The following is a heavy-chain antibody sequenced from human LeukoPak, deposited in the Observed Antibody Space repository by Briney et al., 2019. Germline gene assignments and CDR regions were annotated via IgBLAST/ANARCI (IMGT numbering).Heavy chain of an antibody. J-gene: IGHJ4*02. Sequence: SETLSLTCTVSGGSISSGSYYWSWIRQPAGKGLEWIGRIYTSGSTNYNPSLKSRVTISVDTSKNQFSLKLSSVTAADTAVYYCARDSYDSWSGLPSYYFDYWGQGTLVTVSS. CDR3: ARDSYDSWSGLPSYYFDY. D-gene: IGHD3-3*01. CDR2: IYTSGST. V-gene: IGHV4-61*02. CDR1: GGSISSGSYY.